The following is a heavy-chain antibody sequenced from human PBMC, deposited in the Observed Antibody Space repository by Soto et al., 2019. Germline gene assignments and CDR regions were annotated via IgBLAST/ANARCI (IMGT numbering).Heavy chain of an antibody. D-gene: IGHD6-13*01. V-gene: IGHV3-30*18. CDR2: ISYDGTYK. J-gene: IGHJ4*02. CDR3: AKDRGYYSSSWPFS. CDR1: GASCSRYG. Sequence: GGSVRLGCAASGASCSRYGIQWVRQVPGKGLEWVAVISYDGTYKHYADSVKGRFTFSRDNSKNTVYLQMNSLRAEDTAVYYCAKDRGYYSSSWPFSWGQGT.